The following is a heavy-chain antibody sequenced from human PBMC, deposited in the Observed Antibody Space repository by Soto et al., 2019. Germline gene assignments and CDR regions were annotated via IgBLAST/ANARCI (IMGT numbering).Heavy chain of an antibody. V-gene: IGHV3-30*18. CDR3: AKDLPDSQWLGFDY. J-gene: IGHJ4*02. CDR2: ISYDGSNK. CDR1: GFTFSSYG. Sequence: QVQLVESGGGVVQPGRSLRLSCAASGFTFSSYGMHWVRQAPGKGLEWVAVISYDGSNKYYADSVKGRFTISRDNSKNTRYLQMNSLRAEDTAVYYGAKDLPDSQWLGFDYWGQGTLVTVSS. D-gene: IGHD6-19*01.